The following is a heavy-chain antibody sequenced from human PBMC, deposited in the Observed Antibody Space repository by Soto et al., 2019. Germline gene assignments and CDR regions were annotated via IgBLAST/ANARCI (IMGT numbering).Heavy chain of an antibody. J-gene: IGHJ5*02. V-gene: IGHV4-39*01. Sequence: SETLSLPCTVSGGSIRSNSYYWGWIRQPPGKGLEWIGRIYYSGSTYYNPSLKSRVTISVDTSKNQFSLKLSSVTAADTAVYYCVSSNWFDPWGQGTPVTVS. CDR2: IYYSGST. CDR1: GGSIRSNSYY. CDR3: VSSNWFDP.